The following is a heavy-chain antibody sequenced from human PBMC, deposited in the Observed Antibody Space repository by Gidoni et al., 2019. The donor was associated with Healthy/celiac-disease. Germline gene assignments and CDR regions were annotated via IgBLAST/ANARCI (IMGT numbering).Heavy chain of an antibody. J-gene: IGHJ3*02. CDR2: ISYDGSNK. Sequence: QVQLVESGGGVVQPGRSLRLSCAASGFTFISYAMHWVRPAPGKGLEWVAVISYDGSNKYYADSVKGRFTISRDNSKNTLYLQMNSLRAEDTAVYYCARGSYYDSSGYYYAERLDAFDIWGQGTMVTVSS. V-gene: IGHV3-30-3*01. CDR3: ARGSYYDSSGYYYAERLDAFDI. D-gene: IGHD3-22*01. CDR1: GFTFISYA.